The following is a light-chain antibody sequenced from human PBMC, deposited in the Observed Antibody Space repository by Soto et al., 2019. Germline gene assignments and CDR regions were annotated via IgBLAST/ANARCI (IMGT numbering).Light chain of an antibody. CDR2: RNN. CDR3: AAWDDSLV. J-gene: IGLJ2*01. Sequence: QSVLTQPPSASGTPGQRVTISCSGSSSNIGSNYVYWYQQLQGTAPKLLIYRNNQRPSGVPVRFSGSKSGTSASLAISGLRSEDEDDYYCAAWDDSLVFGGGTKLTVL. V-gene: IGLV1-47*01. CDR1: SSNIGSNY.